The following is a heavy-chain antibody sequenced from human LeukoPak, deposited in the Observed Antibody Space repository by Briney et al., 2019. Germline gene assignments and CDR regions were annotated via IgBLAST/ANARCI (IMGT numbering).Heavy chain of an antibody. CDR3: ARVGTPQLSSSPTGYFDY. J-gene: IGHJ4*02. CDR1: GGSFSGYY. D-gene: IGHD1-1*01. CDR2: INHSGST. Sequence: SETLSLTCAVYGGSFSGYYWSWIRQPPGKGLEWIGEINHSGSTNYNPSLKGRVTISVDTSKNQFSLKLSSVTAADTAVYYCARVGTPQLSSSPTGYFDYWGQGTLVTVSS. V-gene: IGHV4-34*01.